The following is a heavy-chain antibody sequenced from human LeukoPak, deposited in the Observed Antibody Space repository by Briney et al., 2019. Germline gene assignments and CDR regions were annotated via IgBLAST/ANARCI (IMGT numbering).Heavy chain of an antibody. CDR1: GYTFTSHG. CDR3: ARDSSSVGLFDY. D-gene: IGHD6-6*01. J-gene: IGHJ4*02. V-gene: IGHV1-18*01. Sequence: ASVTVSCKASGYTFTSHGISWVRQAPGQGLEWMGWISAYNGNTNYAQKLQGRVTMTTDTSTSTAYMELRSLRSDDTAVYYCARDSSSVGLFDYWGQGTLVTVSS. CDR2: ISAYNGNT.